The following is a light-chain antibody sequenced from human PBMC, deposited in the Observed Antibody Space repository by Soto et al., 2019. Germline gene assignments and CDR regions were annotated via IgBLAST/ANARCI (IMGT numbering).Light chain of an antibody. J-gene: IGKJ4*02. Sequence: DIQMTQAPSSLSASVGDRVTITCRARQDISTYLAWYQQKPGKVSKLLLSAAYTLRSGVPPRYSGSGSGTDFTLTISSLQPEDVATYYCQKYDNAPLTFGGGIKVEIK. CDR1: QDISTY. V-gene: IGKV1-27*01. CDR2: AAY. CDR3: QKYDNAPLT.